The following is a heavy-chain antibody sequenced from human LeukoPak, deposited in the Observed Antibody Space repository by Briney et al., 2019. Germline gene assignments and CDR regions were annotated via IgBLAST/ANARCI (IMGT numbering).Heavy chain of an antibody. D-gene: IGHD3-22*01. CDR3: ARDARDYYDIVD. CDR2: IYYSGST. Sequence: SETLSLTCAAYGGSFSGYYWSWIRQPPGKGLEWIGYIYYSGSTNYNPSLKSRVTISVDTSKNQFSLKLSSVTAADTAVYYCARDARDYYDIVDWGQGTLVTVSS. CDR1: GGSFSGYY. V-gene: IGHV4-59*01. J-gene: IGHJ4*02.